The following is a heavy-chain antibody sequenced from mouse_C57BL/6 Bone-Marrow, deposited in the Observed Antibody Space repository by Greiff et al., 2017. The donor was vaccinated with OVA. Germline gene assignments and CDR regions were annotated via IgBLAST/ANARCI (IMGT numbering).Heavy chain of an antibody. D-gene: IGHD2-5*01. CDR2: IDPSDSYT. V-gene: IGHV1-50*01. CDR1: GYTFTSYW. Sequence: QVQLQQSGAELVKPGASVKLSCKASGYTFTSYWMQWVKQRPGQGLEWIGEIDPSDSYTNYNQKFKGKATLTVDTSSSTAYMQRSSLTSEDSAVYYCARAHSNLFDYWGQGTTLTVSS. J-gene: IGHJ2*01. CDR3: ARAHSNLFDY.